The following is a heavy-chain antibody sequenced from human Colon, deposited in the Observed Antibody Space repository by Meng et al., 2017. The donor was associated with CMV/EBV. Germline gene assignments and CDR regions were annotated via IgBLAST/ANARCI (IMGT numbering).Heavy chain of an antibody. Sequence: FSGFSLSTSDMGVGWIRQPPGKALEWIALIYWNDDKRYSPSLQSRLTIAKDTSKNLVVLTMTNMDPVDTATYFCAHRRRSSRWGFGSWGQGTLVTSPQ. D-gene: IGHD2-21*01. CDR3: AHRRRSSRWGFGS. CDR1: GFSLSTSDMG. J-gene: IGHJ4*02. V-gene: IGHV2-5*01. CDR2: IYWNDDK.